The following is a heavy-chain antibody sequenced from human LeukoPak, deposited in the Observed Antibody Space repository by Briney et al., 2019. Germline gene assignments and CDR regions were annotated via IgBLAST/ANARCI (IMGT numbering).Heavy chain of an antibody. V-gene: IGHV1-69*13. CDR1: GGTFISYA. CDR2: IIPIFGTA. CDR3: ASPYSGSDLTYYYYGMDV. J-gene: IGHJ6*02. Sequence: ASVKVSCKASGGTFISYAISWVRQAPGQGLEWMGGIIPIFGTANYAQKFQGRVTITADESTSTAYMELSSLRSEDTAVYYCASPYSGSDLTYYYYGMDVWGQGTTVTVSS. D-gene: IGHD1-26*01.